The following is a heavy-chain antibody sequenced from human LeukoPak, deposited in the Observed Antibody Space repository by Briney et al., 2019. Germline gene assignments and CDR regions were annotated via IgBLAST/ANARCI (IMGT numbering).Heavy chain of an antibody. CDR3: ARENSGYDRSLDY. CDR1: GGSISSGGYS. CDR2: IYHSGST. Sequence: SQTLSLTCAVSGGSISSGGYSWSWIRQPPGKGLEWIGYIYHSGSTYYNPSLKSRVTISVDRSKNQFSLKLSSVTAADTAVYYCARENSGYDRSLDYWGQGTLVTASS. V-gene: IGHV4-30-2*01. J-gene: IGHJ4*02. D-gene: IGHD5-12*01.